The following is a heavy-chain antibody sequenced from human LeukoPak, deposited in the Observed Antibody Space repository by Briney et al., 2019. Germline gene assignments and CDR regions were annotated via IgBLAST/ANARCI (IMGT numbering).Heavy chain of an antibody. CDR2: INPNSGGT. CDR1: GYTFTGCY. J-gene: IGHJ4*02. D-gene: IGHD3-22*01. Sequence: ASVKVSCKASGYTFTGCYMHWVRQAPGQGLEWMGWINPNSGGTNYAQKFQGRVTMTRDTSISTAYMELSRLRSDDTAVYYCARDLDSSCYYYSGIDYWGQGTLVPVSS. V-gene: IGHV1-2*02. CDR3: ARDLDSSCYYYSGIDY.